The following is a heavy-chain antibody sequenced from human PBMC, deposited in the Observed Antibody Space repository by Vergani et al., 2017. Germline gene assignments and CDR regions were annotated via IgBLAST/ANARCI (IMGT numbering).Heavy chain of an antibody. Sequence: QVQLVQSGAEVKKPGSSVKVSCKASGGTFSSYAISWVRQAPGQGLEWMGRIIPILGIANYAQKFQGRVTITADKSTSTAYMELSSLRSEDTAVYDCARDPPPLIVVVTARLDAFDIWGQGTMVTVSS. J-gene: IGHJ3*02. CDR3: ARDPPPLIVVVTARLDAFDI. CDR1: GGTFSSYA. V-gene: IGHV1-69*04. CDR2: IIPILGIA. D-gene: IGHD2-21*02.